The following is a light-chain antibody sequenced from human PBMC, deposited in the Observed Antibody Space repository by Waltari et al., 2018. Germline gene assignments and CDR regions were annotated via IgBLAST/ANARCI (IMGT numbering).Light chain of an antibody. CDR1: NRDIGAFNY. CDR3: SSYTGSYSFVI. Sequence: QSALTQPRSVSGSPGQAINICRTGTNRDIGAFNYVSWYQHHPGKAPKLIIYDVSTRPSGVPDRFSGSKSGNTASLTISGLQAEDEATYYCSSYTGSYSFVIFGGGTEMTVL. J-gene: IGLJ2*01. V-gene: IGLV2-11*01. CDR2: DVS.